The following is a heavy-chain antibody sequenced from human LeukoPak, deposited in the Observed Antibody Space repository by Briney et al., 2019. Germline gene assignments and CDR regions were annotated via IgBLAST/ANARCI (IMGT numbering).Heavy chain of an antibody. Sequence: ASVKVSFKCSGYTFIQYYIDGVRQAPGQGLEWMGWINPHNGGTKYALKFQGRGTMTSDRSTNTVYMEVARLRSDDTAVFYCAKETATCGTTLSYMDVWGKGTTVTVSS. CDR1: GYTFIQYY. J-gene: IGHJ6*03. CDR3: AKETATCGTTLSYMDV. D-gene: IGHD2-21*02. V-gene: IGHV1-2*02. CDR2: INPHNGGT.